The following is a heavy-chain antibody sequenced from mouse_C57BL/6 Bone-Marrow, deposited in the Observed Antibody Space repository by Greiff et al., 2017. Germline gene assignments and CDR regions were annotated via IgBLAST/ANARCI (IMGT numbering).Heavy chain of an antibody. CDR2: ISEGCSYL. Sequence: EVKVEESGGGLVKPGGSPKLSCAASGFTFSSYALSWVRHTPEQRPEWDATISEGCSYLYYPDNVKGRFTISRDNAKNNLYLQMSHLKSEDTAMYYCARARLRYWYFDVWGTGTTVTVSS. CDR1: GFTFSSYA. CDR3: ARARLRYWYFDV. V-gene: IGHV5-4*03. J-gene: IGHJ1*03. D-gene: IGHD2-4*01.